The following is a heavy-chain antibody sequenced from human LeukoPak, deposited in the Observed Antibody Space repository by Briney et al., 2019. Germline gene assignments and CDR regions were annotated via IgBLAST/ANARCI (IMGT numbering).Heavy chain of an antibody. CDR3: AKVGDFWSGYGPNWFDP. CDR1: GFTFSSYA. D-gene: IGHD3-3*01. CDR2: ISGSGGST. V-gene: IGHV3-23*01. J-gene: IGHJ5*02. Sequence: SGGSLRLSCAASGFTFSSYAMSWVRQAPGKGLEWVSAISGSGGSTYYADSVKGRFTISRDNSKNTLYLQMNSLRAEDTAVYYCAKVGDFWSGYGPNWFDPWGQGTLVTVSS.